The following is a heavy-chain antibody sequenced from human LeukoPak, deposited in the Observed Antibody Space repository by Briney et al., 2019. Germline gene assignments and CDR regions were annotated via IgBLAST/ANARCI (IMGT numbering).Heavy chain of an antibody. V-gene: IGHV4-59*01. J-gene: IGHJ4*01. CDR2: IYYTGTT. CDR1: GGSFSGYY. D-gene: IGHD3-22*01. Sequence: SETLSLTCAVYGGSFSGYYWSWIRQPPGKGLEWVGYIYYTGTTNYNPSLKSRVTISLDTSKNQFSLKLSSVTAADTAVYYCARVPRYYYDSSGHTDYWGQGTLVTVSS. CDR3: ARVPRYYYDSSGHTDY.